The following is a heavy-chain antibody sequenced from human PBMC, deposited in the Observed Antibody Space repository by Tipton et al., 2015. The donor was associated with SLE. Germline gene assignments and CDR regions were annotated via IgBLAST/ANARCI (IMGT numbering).Heavy chain of an antibody. V-gene: IGHV4-34*01. D-gene: IGHD3-3*01. CDR1: GGSFSGYY. Sequence: TLSLTCAVYGGSFSGYYWSWIRQPPGKGLEWIGEIYYSGSTNYNPSLKSRVTISVDTSKNQFSLKLSSVTAADTAVYYCANLSRFLESWGQGTLVTVSS. CDR2: IYYSGST. CDR3: ANLSRFLES. J-gene: IGHJ4*02.